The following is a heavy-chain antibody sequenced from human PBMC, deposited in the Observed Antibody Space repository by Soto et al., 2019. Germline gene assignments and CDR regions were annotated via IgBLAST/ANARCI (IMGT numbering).Heavy chain of an antibody. CDR2: IYPGDSDT. CDR3: ARQLFVVVPAAISQNNYGMDA. CDR1: GYSFTSYW. J-gene: IGHJ6*02. Sequence: GESLKISCKGSGYSFTSYWIGWVRQMPGKGLEWMGIIYPGDSDTRYSPSFQGQVTISADKSISTAYLQWSSLKASDTAMYYCARQLFVVVPAAISQNNYGMDAWGQGTTVTVSS. V-gene: IGHV5-51*01. D-gene: IGHD2-2*02.